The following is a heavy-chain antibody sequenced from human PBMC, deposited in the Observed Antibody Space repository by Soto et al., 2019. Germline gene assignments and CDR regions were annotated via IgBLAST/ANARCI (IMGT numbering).Heavy chain of an antibody. CDR3: ASTHYDFWSGYYNSDHPPFDP. Sequence: EVQLVESGGGLVKPGGSLRLSCAASGFTFSSYSMNWVRQAPGKGLEWVSSISSSSSYIYYADSVKGRFTISRDNAKNSLYLQMNSLRAEDTAVYYCASTHYDFWSGYYNSDHPPFDPWGQGTLVTVSS. J-gene: IGHJ5*02. V-gene: IGHV3-21*01. CDR1: GFTFSSYS. CDR2: ISSSSSYI. D-gene: IGHD3-3*01.